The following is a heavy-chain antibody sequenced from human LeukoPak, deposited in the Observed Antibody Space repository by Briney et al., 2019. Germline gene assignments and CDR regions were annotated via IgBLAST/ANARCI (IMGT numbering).Heavy chain of an antibody. D-gene: IGHD1-26*01. CDR1: GDSISSYY. CDR2: IYYSAST. J-gene: IGHJ3*02. V-gene: IGHV4-59*08. Sequence: SETLSHTCTVSGDSISSYYWTWIRQPPGKGLEWIGYIYYSASTNYNPSLKSRVTISADTSKNQFSLKLSSVTAADTAVYYCARGSWGGLNIWGQGTMVTVSS. CDR3: ARGSWGGLNI.